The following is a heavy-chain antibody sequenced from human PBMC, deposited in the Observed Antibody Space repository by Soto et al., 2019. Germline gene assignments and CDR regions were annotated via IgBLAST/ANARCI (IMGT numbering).Heavy chain of an antibody. V-gene: IGHV4-4*02. CDR2: IYHSGST. CDR3: ARVLELKLGLISYYYSMDV. CDR1: SGSISSSNW. Sequence: QVQLQESGPGLVKPSGTLSLTCAVSSGSISSSNWWSWVRQPPGKGLEWIGEIYHSGSTNYNPSLKSRVTISVDKAKNQFSLKLSSVTAADTAVYYCARVLELKLGLISYYYSMDVWGKGTTVTVSS. D-gene: IGHD1-7*01. J-gene: IGHJ6*03.